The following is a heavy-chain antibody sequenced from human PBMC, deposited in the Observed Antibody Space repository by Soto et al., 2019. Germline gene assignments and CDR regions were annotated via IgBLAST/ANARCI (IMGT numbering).Heavy chain of an antibody. CDR1: GYTFTSYG. CDR2: ISAYNGNT. V-gene: IGHV1-18*01. J-gene: IGHJ6*03. CDR3: ARADLNYDILTGYPYYYMDV. Sequence: ASVKVSCKASGYTFTSYGISWVRQAPGQGLEWMGWISAYNGNTNYAQKLQGRVTMTTDTSTSTAYMELRSLRSDDTAVYYCARADLNYDILTGYPYYYMDVWGIGTTVTVSS. D-gene: IGHD3-9*01.